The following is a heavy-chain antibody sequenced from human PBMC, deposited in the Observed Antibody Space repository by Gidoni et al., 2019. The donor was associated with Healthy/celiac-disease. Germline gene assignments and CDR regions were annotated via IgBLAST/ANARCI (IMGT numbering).Heavy chain of an antibody. Sequence: QVQLVQSGAEVKKPGASAKVSCKASGYTFTSYGISGVRQAPGQGLEWMGWISAYNGNTNYAQKLQGRVTMTTDTSTSTAYMELRSLRSDDTAVYYCARDLLGSSSWYGGHEIDYWGQGTLVTVSS. CDR3: ARDLLGSSSWYGGHEIDY. CDR1: GYTFTSYG. J-gene: IGHJ4*02. D-gene: IGHD6-13*01. V-gene: IGHV1-18*04. CDR2: ISAYNGNT.